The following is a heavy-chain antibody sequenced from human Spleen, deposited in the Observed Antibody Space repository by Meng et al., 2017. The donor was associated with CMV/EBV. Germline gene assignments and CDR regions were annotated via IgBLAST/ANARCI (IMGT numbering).Heavy chain of an antibody. CDR2: ISGDGGST. J-gene: IGHJ4*02. V-gene: IGHV3-23*01. CDR1: GFTFSSYA. Sequence: GESLKISCAASGFTFSSYAMSWVRQAPGKGLEWVSGISGDGGSTYYADSVKGRFTISRDNSKNTLYLQMNSLRAEDTAVYYCAKDGRYSSSWYFCDYWGQGTLVTVSS. D-gene: IGHD6-13*01. CDR3: AKDGRYSSSWYFCDY.